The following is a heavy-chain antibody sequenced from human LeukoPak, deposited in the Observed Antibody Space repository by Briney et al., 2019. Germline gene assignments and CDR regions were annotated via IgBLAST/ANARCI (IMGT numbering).Heavy chain of an antibody. V-gene: IGHV1-69*05. J-gene: IGHJ4*02. CDR2: IIPIFGTA. Sequence: GASVKVSCKASGGTFSSYAISWVRQAPGQGLEWMGRIIPIFGTAIYAQKFQGRVTITTDESTSTAYMELSSLRSEDTAVYYCARGGFLCGGDCPFDYWGQGTLVTVSS. CDR1: GGTFSSYA. CDR3: ARGGFLCGGDCPFDY. D-gene: IGHD2-21*02.